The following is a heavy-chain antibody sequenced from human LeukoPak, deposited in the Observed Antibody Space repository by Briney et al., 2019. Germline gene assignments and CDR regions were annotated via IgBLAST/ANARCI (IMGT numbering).Heavy chain of an antibody. CDR2: ISGSGDST. CDR1: GFTFKRYG. CDR3: AKSFRSTSLDY. Sequence: GGSLGLSCAASGFTFKRYGMSWVRQAPGKGLEWVSAISGSGDSTYYADSVKGRFTISRDNSRNTLYLQMNSLRAGDTAVYYCAKSFRSTSLDYWGQGTLVTVSS. J-gene: IGHJ4*02. V-gene: IGHV3-23*01. D-gene: IGHD2-2*01.